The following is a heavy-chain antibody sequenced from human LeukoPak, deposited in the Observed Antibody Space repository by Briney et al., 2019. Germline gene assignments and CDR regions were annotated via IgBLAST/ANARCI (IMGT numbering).Heavy chain of an antibody. CDR2: INPSGGST. D-gene: IGHD6-13*01. V-gene: IGHV1-46*01. Sequence: ASVKVSCKASGYTFTSYYMHWVRQAPGQGLEWVGIINPSGGSTSYAQKFQGRVTMTRDMSTSTVYMELSSLRSEDTAVYYCARIAAADHFDYWGQGTLVTVSS. CDR1: GYTFTSYY. CDR3: ARIAAADHFDY. J-gene: IGHJ4*02.